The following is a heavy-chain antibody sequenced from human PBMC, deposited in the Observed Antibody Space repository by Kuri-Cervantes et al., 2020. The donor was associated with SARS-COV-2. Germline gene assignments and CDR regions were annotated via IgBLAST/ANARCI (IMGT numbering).Heavy chain of an antibody. D-gene: IGHD1-7*01. J-gene: IGHJ6*02. CDR1: GFTFSSYG. CDR2: IWYDGSNK. CDR3: AAELVAAYGMDV. V-gene: IGHV3-33*01. Sequence: GGSLRLSCAASGFTFSSYGMHWVRQAPGTGLEWVAVIWYDGSNKYYVDSVKGRFTISRDNSKNTLYLQMNSLRAEDTAVYYCAAELVAAYGMDVWGQGTTVTVSS.